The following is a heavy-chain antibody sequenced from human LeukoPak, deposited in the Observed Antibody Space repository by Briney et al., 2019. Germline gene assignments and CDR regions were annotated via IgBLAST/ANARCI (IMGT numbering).Heavy chain of an antibody. D-gene: IGHD1-26*01. CDR3: AGDDGTYPYYFNY. Sequence: QTGGSLRLSCADSGFTFSSYEMNWVPQAPGKGLEWVSYISSSGSTIYYADSVKGRFTISRDNAKNTLYLQMNSLRAEDTAMYYCAGDDGTYPYYFNYWGQGTLVTVSS. V-gene: IGHV3-48*03. CDR2: ISSSGSTI. J-gene: IGHJ4*02. CDR1: GFTFSSYE.